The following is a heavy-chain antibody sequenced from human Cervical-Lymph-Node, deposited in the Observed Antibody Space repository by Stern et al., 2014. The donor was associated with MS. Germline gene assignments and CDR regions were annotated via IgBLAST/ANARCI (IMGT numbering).Heavy chain of an antibody. CDR1: GYRFTTYD. Sequence: QLVQSGAEARMPGASVKVTCKTSGYRFTTYDFNWVRQAPGQGLEWMGWVNPDSGTTGYAPKFQGRLTLTTTTSLKTTSMELRSLRPDDTAVYYCARGGRGAFDVWGQGTTVTVSS. V-gene: IGHV1-8*01. D-gene: IGHD1-14*01. CDR2: VNPDSGTT. J-gene: IGHJ3*01. CDR3: ARGGRGAFDV.